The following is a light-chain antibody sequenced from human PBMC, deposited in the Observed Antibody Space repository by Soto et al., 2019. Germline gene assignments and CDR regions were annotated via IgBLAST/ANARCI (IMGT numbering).Light chain of an antibody. CDR3: AAWDDSLNGWV. J-gene: IGLJ3*02. Sequence: QSVLTQAPSASGTPGQRVTISCSGSSSNIGSNTVTWYQQVPGTAPKLLIYSNDQRPSGVPYRFSGSKSGTSASLAIAGLQSEDEADYYCAAWDDSLNGWVFGRGTKLTVL. CDR2: SND. CDR1: SSNIGSNT. V-gene: IGLV1-44*01.